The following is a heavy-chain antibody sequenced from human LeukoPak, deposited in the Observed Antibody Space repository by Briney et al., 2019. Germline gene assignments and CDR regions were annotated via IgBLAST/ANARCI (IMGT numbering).Heavy chain of an antibody. CDR3: ARSYSSSDHYYYYGMDV. Sequence: PSETLSLTCTVSGCSISSYYWNWIRQPPGKGLEWIGYINYIRTTDYNPSLKSRVTISLDTSKNRFSLKLSSVTAADTAMYYCARSYSSSDHYYYYGMDVWGQGTTVTVSS. D-gene: IGHD6-13*01. CDR1: GCSISSYY. CDR2: INYIRTT. J-gene: IGHJ6*02. V-gene: IGHV4-59*08.